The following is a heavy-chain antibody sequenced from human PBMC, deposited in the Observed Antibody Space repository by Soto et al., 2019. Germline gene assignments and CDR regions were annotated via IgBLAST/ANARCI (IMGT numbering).Heavy chain of an antibody. Sequence: QVQLVESGGGVVQPGRSLRLSCAASGFTFSSYAMHWVRQAPGKGLEWVAVISYDGSNKYYADSVKGRFTISRDNSKNTLYLQMNSLRAEDTAVYYCARDNSGPTVTTYFPNDAFDIWGQGTMVTVSS. CDR3: ARDNSGPTVTTYFPNDAFDI. D-gene: IGHD4-17*01. CDR2: ISYDGSNK. CDR1: GFTFSSYA. J-gene: IGHJ3*02. V-gene: IGHV3-30-3*01.